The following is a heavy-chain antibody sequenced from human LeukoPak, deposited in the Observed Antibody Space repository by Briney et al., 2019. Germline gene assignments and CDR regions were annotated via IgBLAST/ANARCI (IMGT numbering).Heavy chain of an antibody. J-gene: IGHJ4*02. V-gene: IGHV4-39*07. CDR2: IYYSGST. CDR1: GGSISSSSYY. CDR3: LAGLRYFDWSQPFDY. Sequence: SETLSLTCTVSGGSISSSSYYWGWIRQPPGKGLEWIGSIYYSGSTYYNPSLKSRVTISVDTSKNQFSLNLSSVTAADTAVYYCLAGLRYFDWSQPFDYWGQGTLVTVSS. D-gene: IGHD3-9*01.